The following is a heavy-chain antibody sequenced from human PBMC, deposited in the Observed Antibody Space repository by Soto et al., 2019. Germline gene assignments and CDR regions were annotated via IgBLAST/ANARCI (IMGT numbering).Heavy chain of an antibody. D-gene: IGHD3-22*01. CDR1: GGTFSSYA. V-gene: IGHV1-69*13. J-gene: IGHJ5*02. Sequence: SVNVSCKASGGTFSSYAISWVRQAPGEGLEWMGGIIPIFGTANYAQKFQGRVTITADESTSTAYMELSSLRSEDTAVYYCARDNPYDSRGSMYNWCETWGQGNLVNVSS. CDR2: IIPIFGTA. CDR3: ARDNPYDSRGSMYNWCET.